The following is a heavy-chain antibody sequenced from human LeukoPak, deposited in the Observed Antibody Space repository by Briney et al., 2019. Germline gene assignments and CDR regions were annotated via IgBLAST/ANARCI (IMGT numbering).Heavy chain of an antibody. CDR3: ARFSVVPAATSNYYYYYGMDV. Sequence: ASVKVSFKASGYTFTSYDINWVRQATGQGLEWMGWMNPNSGNTGYAQKFQGRVTMTRNTSISTAYMELSSLRSEDTAVYYCARFSVVPAATSNYYYYYGMDVWGQGTTVTVSS. D-gene: IGHD2-2*01. J-gene: IGHJ6*02. CDR2: MNPNSGNT. CDR1: GYTFTSYD. V-gene: IGHV1-8*01.